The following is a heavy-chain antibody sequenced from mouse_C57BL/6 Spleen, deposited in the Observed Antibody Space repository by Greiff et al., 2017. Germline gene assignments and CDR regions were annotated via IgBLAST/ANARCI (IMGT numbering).Heavy chain of an antibody. CDR3: ARDWERDY. D-gene: IGHD4-1*01. Sequence: QVQLQQSGAELVRPGASVKLSCKASGYTFTDYYINWVKQRPGQGLEWIARIYPGSGNTYYNEKFKGKATLTAEKSSSTAYMQLSSLTSEDSAVYFCARDWERDYWGQGTTLTVSS. CDR1: GYTFTDYY. CDR2: IYPGSGNT. V-gene: IGHV1-76*01. J-gene: IGHJ2*01.